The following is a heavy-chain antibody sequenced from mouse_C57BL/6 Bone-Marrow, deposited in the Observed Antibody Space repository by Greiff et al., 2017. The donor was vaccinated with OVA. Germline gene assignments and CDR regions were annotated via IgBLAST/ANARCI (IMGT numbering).Heavy chain of an antibody. CDR2: ISDGGSYT. CDR3: AREGGSNYDAMDY. V-gene: IGHV5-4*01. Sequence: EVKLVESGGGLVKPGGSLKLSCAASGFTFSSYAMSWVRQTPEKRLEWVATISDGGSYTYYPDNVKGRFTSARDNAKTNLYLQLSHLKSEDTAMYYCAREGGSNYDAMDYWGQGGSVTVSS. J-gene: IGHJ4*01. CDR1: GFTFSSYA. D-gene: IGHD1-1*01.